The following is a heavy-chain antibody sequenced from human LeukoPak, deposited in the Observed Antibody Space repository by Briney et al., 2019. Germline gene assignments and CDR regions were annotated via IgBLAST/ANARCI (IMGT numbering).Heavy chain of an antibody. J-gene: IGHJ4*02. CDR2: IYSGGAT. CDR3: AREEIAAALKY. Sequence: GGSLRLSCAASGFTVSSNYMSWVRQAPGKGLEWVSVIYSGGATYYADSVKGRFTISRDNSKNTLYLQMTSLTAEVTAVYYCAREEIAAALKYWGQGTLVTVSS. V-gene: IGHV3-53*01. CDR1: GFTVSSNY. D-gene: IGHD6-13*01.